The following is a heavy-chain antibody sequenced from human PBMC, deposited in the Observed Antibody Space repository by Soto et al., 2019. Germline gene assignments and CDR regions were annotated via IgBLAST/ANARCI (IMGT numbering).Heavy chain of an antibody. CDR1: GGSFSGYY. V-gene: IGHV4-34*01. Sequence: SETLSLTCAVYGGSFSGYYWSWIRQPPGKGLEWIGEINHSGSTNYNPSLKSRVTISVDTSKNQFSLKLSSVTAADTALYYCARAGQLVGYYYYYYGMDVWGQGTTVTVS. CDR2: INHSGST. J-gene: IGHJ6*02. CDR3: ARAGQLVGYYYYYYGMDV. D-gene: IGHD6-6*01.